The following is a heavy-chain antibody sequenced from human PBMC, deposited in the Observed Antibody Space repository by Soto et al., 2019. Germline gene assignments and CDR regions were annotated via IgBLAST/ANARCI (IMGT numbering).Heavy chain of an antibody. CDR2: IVVGSGHT. Sequence: SVKVSCKTSGFTFISSAMQWVRQARGQRLEWIGWIVVGSGHTNYAQKFQERVTITRDMSTTTAYMELSSLRSEDTAVYYCAAASSTSGGYYGMDVWGQGTMVTVSS. D-gene: IGHD2-2*01. CDR1: GFTFISSA. V-gene: IGHV1-58*02. CDR3: AAASSTSGGYYGMDV. J-gene: IGHJ6*02.